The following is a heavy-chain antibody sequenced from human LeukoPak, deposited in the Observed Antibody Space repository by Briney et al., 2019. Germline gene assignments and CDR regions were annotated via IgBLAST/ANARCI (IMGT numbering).Heavy chain of an antibody. Sequence: ASVKVSCKASGYTFTGYYMHWVGQPPEQGVGWVGLINTNSGGTNYAQKFQGRVTMTRDTSISTAYMELSGLRSDDTAVYYCARSGDYYYYMDVWGKGTTVTVSS. CDR1: GYTFTGYY. D-gene: IGHD4-17*01. V-gene: IGHV1-2*02. CDR3: ARSGDYYYYMDV. J-gene: IGHJ6*03. CDR2: INTNSGGT.